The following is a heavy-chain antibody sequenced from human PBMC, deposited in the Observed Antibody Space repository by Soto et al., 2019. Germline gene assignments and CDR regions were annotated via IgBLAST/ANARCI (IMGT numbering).Heavy chain of an antibody. J-gene: IGHJ4*02. Sequence: QVHLVQSGPEVKRPGASVKVSCKASGYTFTSYSISWVRQAPGQGLEWMGWISGYKGKTNSVQKFQGRVTMTTDTSTRTSLLDLRGLESEETALYYCAGKYRDPSSSSGFGSRGQGTLGTVS. CDR1: GYTFTSYS. V-gene: IGHV1-18*01. CDR3: AGKYRDPSSSSGFGS. D-gene: IGHD4-17*01. CDR2: ISGYKGKT.